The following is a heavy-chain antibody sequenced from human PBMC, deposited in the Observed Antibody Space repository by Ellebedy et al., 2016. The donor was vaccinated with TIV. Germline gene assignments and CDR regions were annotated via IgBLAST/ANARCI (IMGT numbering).Heavy chain of an antibody. CDR1: GGTFSSYA. Sequence: SVKVSCXASGGTFSSYAISWVRQAPGQGLEWMGGIIPIFGTANYAQKFQGRVTITADESTSTAYMELSSLRSEDTAVYYCASFSYCSSTSCYTSDYYYYYMDVWGKGTTVTVSS. D-gene: IGHD2-2*02. CDR3: ASFSYCSSTSCYTSDYYYYYMDV. V-gene: IGHV1-69*13. CDR2: IIPIFGTA. J-gene: IGHJ6*03.